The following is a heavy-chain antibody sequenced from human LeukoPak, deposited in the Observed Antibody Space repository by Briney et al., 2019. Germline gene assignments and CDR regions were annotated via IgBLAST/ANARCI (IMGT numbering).Heavy chain of an antibody. CDR3: ARVVAAAGRAAFDI. D-gene: IGHD6-13*01. Sequence: GGSLRLSCAASGFTFSSYSMNWVRQAPGKGLEWDSSISSSSSYIYYADSVKGRFTISRDNAKNSLYLQMNSLRAEDTAVYYCARVVAAAGRAAFDIWGQGTMVTVSS. V-gene: IGHV3-21*01. CDR1: GFTFSSYS. CDR2: ISSSSSYI. J-gene: IGHJ3*02.